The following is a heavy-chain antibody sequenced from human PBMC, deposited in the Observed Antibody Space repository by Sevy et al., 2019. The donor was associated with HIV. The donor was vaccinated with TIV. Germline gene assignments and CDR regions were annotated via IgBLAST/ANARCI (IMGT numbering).Heavy chain of an antibody. V-gene: IGHV4-34*01. D-gene: IGHD3-10*01. J-gene: IGHJ4*02. Sequence: SETLSLTCAVYGGSFSGYYWSWIRQPPGKGLEWIGEINHSGSTNYNPSLKSRVTISVDTSKNQFSLKLCSVTAADTAVYYCASEMHYYGSGSSGDYWGQGTLVIVSS. CDR3: ASEMHYYGSGSSGDY. CDR1: GGSFSGYY. CDR2: INHSGST.